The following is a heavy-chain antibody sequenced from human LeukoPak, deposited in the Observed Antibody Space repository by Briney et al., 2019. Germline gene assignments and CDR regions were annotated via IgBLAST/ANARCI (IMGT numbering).Heavy chain of an antibody. V-gene: IGHV3-30*02. Sequence: GGSLRLSCAASGFTFSSYGMHWVRQAPGKGLEWVAFIRYDGSDKYYADSVKGRFTISRDNSKNTLFLQMNSLRAEDTAVYYCAREMTGCGGDCHDYWGQGTLVTVSS. D-gene: IGHD2-21*02. J-gene: IGHJ4*02. CDR3: AREMTGCGGDCHDY. CDR1: GFTFSSYG. CDR2: IRYDGSDK.